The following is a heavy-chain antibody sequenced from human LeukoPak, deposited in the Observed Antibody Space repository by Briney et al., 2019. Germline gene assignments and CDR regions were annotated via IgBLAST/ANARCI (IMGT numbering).Heavy chain of an antibody. V-gene: IGHV7-4-1*02. Sequence: GASVTVSCKASGYTFNYHAMNWVRQAPGQGPEWMGWINTYSETPAYAQGFTGRFVFSLDRSVSTAYLQIISLKVEDTAVYYCARGDYFVGADVWGQGTTVAVSS. CDR1: GYTFNYHA. D-gene: IGHD2/OR15-2a*01. CDR2: INTYSETP. CDR3: ARGDYFVGADV. J-gene: IGHJ6*02.